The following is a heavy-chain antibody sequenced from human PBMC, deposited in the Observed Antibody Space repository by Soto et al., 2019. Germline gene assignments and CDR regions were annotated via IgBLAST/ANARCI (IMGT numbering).Heavy chain of an antibody. CDR2: ISPMFHKA. J-gene: IGHJ5*02. V-gene: IGHV1-69*01. CDR3: AREVEVHTPAIGA. D-gene: IGHD2-2*01. Sequence: QLQLVQSGTEVKKPGSSVTVSCKASGGTFGNYAINWLRQAPGQGLQWMGDISPMFHKANYEQTFQGRVSITADESTTTVYMELSSLRCEDTALYYCAREVEVHTPAIGAWGQGTLVTVSS. CDR1: GGTFGNYA.